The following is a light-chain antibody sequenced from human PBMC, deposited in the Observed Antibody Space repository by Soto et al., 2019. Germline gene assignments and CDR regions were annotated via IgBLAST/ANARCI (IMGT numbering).Light chain of an antibody. V-gene: IGKV1-39*01. CDR2: AAS. CDR3: QHNYRSPPWP. CDR1: QSISRY. Sequence: EIQMTQYPASLYSSIRERITITCRASQSISRYLNWYQHKPGRAPKLLINAASSLERGVPSRFSGGGSGTDFTLNISSLQPDDFATYYFQHNYRSPPWPFGQGTKVDIK. J-gene: IGKJ1*01.